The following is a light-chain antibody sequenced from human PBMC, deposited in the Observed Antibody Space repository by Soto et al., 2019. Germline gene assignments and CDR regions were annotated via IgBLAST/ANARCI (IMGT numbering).Light chain of an antibody. J-gene: IGKJ2*01. CDR2: WAS. CDR3: QQYYSSVT. CDR1: QTVFHTSYNKDF. V-gene: IGKV4-1*01. Sequence: DIVMTQSPDSLSVSLGERATINCKSIQTVFHTSYNKDFLAWYQQKAGQPPKLLFYWASTRESVVPARFSGGGSGTDFSLTISSLQPEDVAVYYCQQYYSSVTFGQGTKLEIK.